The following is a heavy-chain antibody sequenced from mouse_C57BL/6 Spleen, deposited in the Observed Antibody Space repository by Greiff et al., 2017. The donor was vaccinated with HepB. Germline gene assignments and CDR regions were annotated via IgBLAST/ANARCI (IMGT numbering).Heavy chain of an antibody. CDR3: ARDYDRGYYAMDY. Sequence: VKLQQSGAELVRPGSSVKLSCKASGYTFTSYWMHWVKQRPIQGLEWIGNIDPSDSETHYNQKFKDKATLTVDKSSSTAYMQLSSLTSEDSAVYYCARDYDRGYYAMDYWGQGTSVTVSS. D-gene: IGHD1-1*01. CDR2: IDPSDSET. V-gene: IGHV1-52*01. J-gene: IGHJ4*01. CDR1: GYTFTSYW.